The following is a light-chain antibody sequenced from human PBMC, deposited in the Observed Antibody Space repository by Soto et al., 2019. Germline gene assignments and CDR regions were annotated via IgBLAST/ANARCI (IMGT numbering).Light chain of an antibody. CDR2: AAS. CDR3: HQTYNSPFT. J-gene: IGKJ4*01. Sequence: DIQMTQSPSSLSASVGDRVTITCRASQSISSSLNWYQLKPGQAPKLLIYAASSLQSVFPSSFSSSGSVTDLPLTISGLQVEDFATYYYHQTYNSPFTFGEGTTVEIK. CDR1: QSISSS. V-gene: IGKV1-39*01.